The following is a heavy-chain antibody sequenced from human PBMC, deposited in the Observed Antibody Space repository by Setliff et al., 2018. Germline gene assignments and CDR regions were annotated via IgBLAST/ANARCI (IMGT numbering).Heavy chain of an antibody. CDR3: ARDYYDSSGYRFSQGFDY. CDR2: MNPNSGNT. V-gene: IGHV1-8*02. D-gene: IGHD3-22*01. J-gene: IGHJ4*02. CDR1: GHTFTSYD. Sequence: ASVKVSCKASGHTFTSYDINWVRQATGQGLEWMGWMNPNSGNTGYAQKFQGGVTMTRDTSTSTVYMELSSLRSEDTAVYYCARDYYDSSGYRFSQGFDYWGQGTLVTVSS.